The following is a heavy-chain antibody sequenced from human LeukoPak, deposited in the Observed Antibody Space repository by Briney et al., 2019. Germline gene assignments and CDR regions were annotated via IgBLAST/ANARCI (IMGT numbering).Heavy chain of an antibody. CDR1: GGTFSSYA. CDR2: IIPIFGTA. J-gene: IGHJ4*02. V-gene: IGHV1-69*05. Sequence: TSVKVSCEASGGTFSSYAISWVRQAPGQGLEWMGGIIPIFGTANYAQKFQGRVTITTDESTSTAYMELSSLRSEDTAVYYCASPVVAGYCSGGSCYGDYWGQGTLVTVSS. D-gene: IGHD2-15*01. CDR3: ASPVVAGYCSGGSCYGDY.